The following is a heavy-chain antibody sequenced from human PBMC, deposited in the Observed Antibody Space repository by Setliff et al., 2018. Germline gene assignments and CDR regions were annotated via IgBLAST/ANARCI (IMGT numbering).Heavy chain of an antibody. Sequence: LSLTCAVYGGSFSGYYWSWIRQPPGKGLEWIGEINHSGSTNYNPSLKIRVTISVDTSKNQLSLKLSSVTAADTAVYYCARHVLGYSSSYNWFDPWGQGTLVTVSS. CDR3: ARHVLGYSSSYNWFDP. D-gene: IGHD6-6*01. J-gene: IGHJ5*02. V-gene: IGHV4-34*01. CDR2: INHSGST. CDR1: GGSFSGYY.